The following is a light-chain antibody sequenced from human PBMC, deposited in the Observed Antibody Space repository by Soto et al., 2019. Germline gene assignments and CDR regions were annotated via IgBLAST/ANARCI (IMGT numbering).Light chain of an antibody. CDR1: QSINGW. CDR2: KAS. Sequence: DVQLTQSPSTLSASVGDRVTITCRASQSINGWLAWYQQKPGQAPNLLIYKASTLESGVPSRFSGSGSGTEFTLTVSRLQPDHFATYYCHQYHNFPRTFGQGTKVDIK. J-gene: IGKJ1*01. CDR3: HQYHNFPRT. V-gene: IGKV1-5*03.